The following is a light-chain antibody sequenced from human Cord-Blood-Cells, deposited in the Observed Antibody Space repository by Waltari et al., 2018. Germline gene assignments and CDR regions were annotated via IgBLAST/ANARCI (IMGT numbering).Light chain of an antibody. V-gene: IGKV1-33*01. J-gene: IGKJ1*01. Sequence: DIQMTQSPYSLSASVGDRVTITCQASQDISNYLNWYQQKPGKAPKLLIYDASNLETGVPSRFSGSGSGTDFTFTISSLQPEDIATYYCQQYDNLPRTFGQGTKVEIK. CDR1: QDISNY. CDR2: DAS. CDR3: QQYDNLPRT.